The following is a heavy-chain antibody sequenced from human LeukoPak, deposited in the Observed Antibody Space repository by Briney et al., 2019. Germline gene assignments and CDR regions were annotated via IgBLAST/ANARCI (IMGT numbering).Heavy chain of an antibody. D-gene: IGHD5-12*01. CDR1: GFTVSSSH. CDR2: IYSSGNI. V-gene: IGHV3-66*02. CDR3: VRVPSGYVIY. Sequence: GGPLRLSCAASGFTVSSSHMSWVRQTPGKGLEWVSLIYSSGNIYYADSVKGRFTISRDNSKNTLYLQMNSLRTEDTAVYYCVRVPSGYVIYWGQGTLVTVSS. J-gene: IGHJ4*02.